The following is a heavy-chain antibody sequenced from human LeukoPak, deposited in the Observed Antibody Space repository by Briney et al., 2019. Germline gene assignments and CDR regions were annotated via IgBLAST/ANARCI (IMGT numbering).Heavy chain of an antibody. J-gene: IGHJ6*02. D-gene: IGHD6-19*01. CDR2: INPNSGGT. V-gene: IGHV1-2*06. CDR1: GYTFTGYY. Sequence: ASVKVSCKASGYTFTGYYMHWVRQAPGQGLEWMGRINPNSGGTNYAQKFQDRVTMTRDTSISTAYMELSRLRSDDTAVYYCARIAVYYYGMDVWGQGTTVTVSS. CDR3: ARIAVYYYGMDV.